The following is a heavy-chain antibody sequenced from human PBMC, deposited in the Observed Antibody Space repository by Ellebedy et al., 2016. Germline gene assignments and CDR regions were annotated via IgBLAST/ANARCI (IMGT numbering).Heavy chain of an antibody. Sequence: SETLSLXXTVSGGSISTYDYYWSWIRQTPGKGLEWIGYFYYRASPRYNPSLNNRATVSADASKNQLSLRLTSVTAADTAVYFCARVLRQRYNNAIRKSSYYYYAMDVWGQGTTVTVSS. CDR2: FYYRASP. D-gene: IGHD3-10*01. J-gene: IGHJ6*01. CDR1: GGSISTYDYY. CDR3: ARVLRQRYNNAIRKSSYYYYAMDV. V-gene: IGHV4-61*08.